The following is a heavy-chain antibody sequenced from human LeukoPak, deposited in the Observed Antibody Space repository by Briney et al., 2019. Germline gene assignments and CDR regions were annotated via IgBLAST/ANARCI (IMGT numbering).Heavy chain of an antibody. CDR2: IYSDGAT. V-gene: IGHV3-53*01. Sequence: PGGSLRLSCAASGIILSNQYLSWVRQAPGKGLEWVSIIYSDGATYFADSMKGRFTLFRDSSKNTLYLQMNNLRAEDTAVYYCARSNYGGLDYWGQGTLVTVSS. CDR1: GIILSNQY. D-gene: IGHD4-23*01. CDR3: ARSNYGGLDY. J-gene: IGHJ4*02.